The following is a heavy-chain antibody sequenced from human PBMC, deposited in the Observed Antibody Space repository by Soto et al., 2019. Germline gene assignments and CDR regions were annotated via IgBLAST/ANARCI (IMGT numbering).Heavy chain of an antibody. D-gene: IGHD1-1*01. V-gene: IGHV1-69*13. CDR3: ARGGYRDETNYYYYGMDV. CDR2: IIPIFGTA. Sequence: GASVKVSCKASGGTFSSYAISWVRQAPGQGLEWMGGIIPIFGTANYAQKFQGRVTITADESTSTAYMELSSLRSEDTAVYYCARGGYRDETNYYYYGMDVWGQGTTVTVSS. CDR1: GGTFSSYA. J-gene: IGHJ6*02.